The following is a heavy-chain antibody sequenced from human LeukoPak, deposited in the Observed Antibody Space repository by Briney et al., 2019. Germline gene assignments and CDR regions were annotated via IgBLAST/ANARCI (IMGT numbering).Heavy chain of an antibody. V-gene: IGHV1-18*01. CDR3: ASSEGVGPFGY. J-gene: IGHJ4*02. CDR2: ISAHNGNT. Sequence: ASVKVSCKPSGYAFTSYGISWVRQAPGQGLEWMGWISAHNGNTNYAQKFQGRVTMTTDTSTSTAYMELRSLRSDDTAVYYCASSEGVGPFGYWGQGTLVTVSS. D-gene: IGHD3-3*01. CDR1: GYAFTSYG.